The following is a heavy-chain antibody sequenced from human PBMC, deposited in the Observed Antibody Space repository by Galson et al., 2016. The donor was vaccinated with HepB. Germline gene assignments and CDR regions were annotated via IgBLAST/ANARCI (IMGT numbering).Heavy chain of an antibody. J-gene: IGHJ6*02. Sequence: QSGAEVKKPGESLKISCRGSGYTFTNYWIAWVRHMPGKGLEWMGIIDPSDSDTRYSPSFQGHVTISVDKSINTAYLQWSTLKASDTAIYYCARALEYGSRNYYDYYAMDVWGPGTTVIVSS. CDR1: GYTFTNYW. CDR3: ARALEYGSRNYYDYYAMDV. V-gene: IGHV5-51*01. D-gene: IGHD4-17*01. CDR2: IDPSDSDT.